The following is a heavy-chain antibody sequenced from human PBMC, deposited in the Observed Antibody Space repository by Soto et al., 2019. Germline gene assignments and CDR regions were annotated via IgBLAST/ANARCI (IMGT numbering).Heavy chain of an antibody. CDR3: ASWGAGAFDV. CDR2: INTNTGHP. D-gene: IGHD1-26*01. Sequence: QVQRVQSASELREPGASVKVSCKASGYTFTSYAMNWVRPAPGQGLEWTGWINTNTGHPTYAQGFTGRFVFSLDTSVSTAYLQIYGLKSEDTAEYYSASWGAGAFDVWGQGTMVTVSS. V-gene: IGHV7-4-1*01. CDR1: GYTFTSYA. J-gene: IGHJ3*01.